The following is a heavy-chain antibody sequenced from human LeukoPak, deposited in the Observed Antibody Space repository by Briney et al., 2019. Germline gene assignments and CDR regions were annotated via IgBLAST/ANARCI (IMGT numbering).Heavy chain of an antibody. CDR1: GFTFSTYR. CDR2: ISSGSNTI. D-gene: IGHD1-26*01. CDR3: ARGSYYAPYYFDY. J-gene: IGHJ4*02. Sequence: GGSLRLSCAASGFTFSTYRMNWVRQAPGKGLEWLSYISSGSNTIFYADSVKGRFTISRDNAKNSLFLQVNSRRDEDTALYYCARGSYYAPYYFDYWGQGTLVTVSS. V-gene: IGHV3-48*02.